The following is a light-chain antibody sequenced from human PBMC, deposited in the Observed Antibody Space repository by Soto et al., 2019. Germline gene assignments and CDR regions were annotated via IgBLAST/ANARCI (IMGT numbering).Light chain of an antibody. J-gene: IGKJ5*01. CDR2: AAS. CDR3: QQYNSYPIT. Sequence: DIQLTQSPSSLSASVGDRVTITCRASQDITNYLVWFQQKPGEAPKSLISAASTLQSGVPSRFSGSGSGTDFTLTISDLQPEDFATYYRQQYNSYPITFGQGTRLEIK. CDR1: QDITNY. V-gene: IGKV1-16*01.